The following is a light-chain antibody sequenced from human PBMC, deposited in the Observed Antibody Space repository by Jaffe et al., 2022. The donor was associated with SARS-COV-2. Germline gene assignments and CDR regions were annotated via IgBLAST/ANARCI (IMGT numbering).Light chain of an antibody. Sequence: QSLLTQPPSASGAPGQGVNISCSGNSSNIGFNYVYWYQHLQGTAPKLLIYRNYQRPSGVPDRFSGSKSGPSASLAISGLRSEDEADYYCVSWADSLSVWVFGGGTKLTVL. V-gene: IGLV1-47*01. J-gene: IGLJ3*02. CDR3: VSWADSLSVWV. CDR2: RNY. CDR1: SSNIGFNY.